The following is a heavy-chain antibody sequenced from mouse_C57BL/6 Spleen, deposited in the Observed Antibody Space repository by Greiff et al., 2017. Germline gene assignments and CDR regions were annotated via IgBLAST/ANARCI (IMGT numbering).Heavy chain of an antibody. Sequence: VQLQQSGPELVKPGASVKISCKASGYAFSSSWMHWVKQRPGQGLEWIGRIDPGDGDTNYNGKFKGKATLTADKSSSTAYMQLSSLTSEDSAVYFCARAKGESLFDVWGTGTTVTVSS. CDR1: GYAFSSSW. CDR2: IDPGDGDT. V-gene: IGHV1-82*01. J-gene: IGHJ1*03. CDR3: ARAKGESLFDV.